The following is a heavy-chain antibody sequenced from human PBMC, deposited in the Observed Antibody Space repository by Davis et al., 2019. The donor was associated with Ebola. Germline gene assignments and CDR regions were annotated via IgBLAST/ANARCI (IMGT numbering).Heavy chain of an antibody. D-gene: IGHD3-9*01. CDR3: AREGYFDWLFGMDV. CDR2: TYYSGST. Sequence: MPSETLSLTCTVSGGSISSYYWSWIRQPPGKGLEWIGYTYYSGSTNYNPSLKSRVTISVDTSKNQFSLKLSSVTAPDTAVYYCAREGYFDWLFGMDVWGQGTTVTVSS. CDR1: GGSISSYY. J-gene: IGHJ6*02. V-gene: IGHV4-59*01.